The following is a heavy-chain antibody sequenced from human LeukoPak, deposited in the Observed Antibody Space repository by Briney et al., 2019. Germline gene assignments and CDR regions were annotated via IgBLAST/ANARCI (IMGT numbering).Heavy chain of an antibody. CDR1: GGSISNYY. CDR2: IYYSGST. CDR3: ARLLDSGTSDY. D-gene: IGHD3-10*01. V-gene: IGHV4-59*08. Sequence: PSETLSLTCTVSGGSISNYYWSWVRQLPGKGLEWIGYIYYSGSTNYNPSLKSRITISVDTSKNQFSLKLTSVTAADTAVYYCARLLDSGTSDYWGQGTLVTVSS. J-gene: IGHJ4*02.